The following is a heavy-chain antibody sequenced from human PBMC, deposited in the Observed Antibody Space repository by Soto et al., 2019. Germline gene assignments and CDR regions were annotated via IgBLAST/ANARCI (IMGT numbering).Heavy chain of an antibody. CDR2: IKPDGSDK. V-gene: IGHV3-7*04. CDR1: GFTFGNYW. CDR3: ASDWLAGEPHRRWNH. D-gene: IGHD7-27*01. J-gene: IGHJ4*01. Sequence: EVQLVESGGGLVQPGGSLRLSCTGSGFTFGNYWMSWVRQAPGKGLEWVANIKPDGSDKYYEESVKGRFTISRDNAKNSLHLQMNSLSAEDTAVYFCASDWLAGEPHRRWNHWGQGTLVTVSS.